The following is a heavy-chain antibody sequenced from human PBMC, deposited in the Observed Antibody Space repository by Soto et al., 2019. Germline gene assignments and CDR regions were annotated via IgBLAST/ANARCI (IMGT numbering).Heavy chain of an antibody. CDR1: GFTISGCS. Sequence: AGGSLRLSCEASGFTISGCSMNWVRQAPGKGLEWLAYITIRTGNIVYADSVRGRFTISADNAENSVFLQMNSLRDEDTAVYYCAKGVHLLLVGPTNNLFAPWGQGTLVTVS. CDR2: ITIRTGNI. CDR3: AKGVHLLLVGPTNNLFAP. V-gene: IGHV3-48*02. D-gene: IGHD1-26*01. J-gene: IGHJ5*02.